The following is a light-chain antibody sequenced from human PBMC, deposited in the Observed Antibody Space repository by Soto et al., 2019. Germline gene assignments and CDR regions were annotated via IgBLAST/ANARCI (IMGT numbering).Light chain of an antibody. J-gene: IGKJ4*01. CDR2: GAS. V-gene: IGKV3-20*01. CDR3: QQYNNWPLT. CDR1: QSVGSSY. Sequence: EIVLTQSPGTLSLSPGERATLCCRASQSVGSSYLAWYQQKPGQAPRLVIYGASSRATGIPDRFSGSGSGTDFTLTISRLETEDFAVYYCQQYNNWPLTFGGGTKVDIK.